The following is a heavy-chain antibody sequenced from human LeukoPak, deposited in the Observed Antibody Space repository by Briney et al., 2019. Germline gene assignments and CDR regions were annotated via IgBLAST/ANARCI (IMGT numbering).Heavy chain of an antibody. CDR3: ARVRTDYFDY. Sequence: GVSLRLSCAVSGFTVSSNYMSWVRQAPGKGLEWVSVIYSGGSTYYADSVKGRFTISRDNSKNTLYLQMNSLRAEDTAVYYCARVRTDYFDYWGQGTLVTVSS. D-gene: IGHD1-1*01. CDR2: IYSGGST. CDR1: GFTVSSNY. J-gene: IGHJ4*02. V-gene: IGHV3-53*01.